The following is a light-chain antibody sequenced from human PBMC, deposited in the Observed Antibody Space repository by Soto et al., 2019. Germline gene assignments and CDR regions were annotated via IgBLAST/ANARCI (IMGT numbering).Light chain of an antibody. CDR3: SSYAGSSAFVI. J-gene: IGLJ2*01. Sequence: QTALTQPASVSGSPGQSITISCTGTSSDVGSYNLVSWYRQHPGKAPQIMIYEGSKRPSGVSHRFSGSKSGITASLIISGLQAEDEADYYCSSYAGSSAFVIFGGGTKLTVL. V-gene: IGLV2-23*03. CDR1: SSDVGSYNL. CDR2: EGS.